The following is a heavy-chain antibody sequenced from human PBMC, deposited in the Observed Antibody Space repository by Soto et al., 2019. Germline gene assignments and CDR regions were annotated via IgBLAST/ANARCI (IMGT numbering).Heavy chain of an antibody. V-gene: IGHV1-69*13. CDR3: ARSVGVTTLSYLDY. CDR2: IIPMFGTA. D-gene: IGHD1-26*01. Sequence: SVKVSCNAAGGTFSSYGISWVRQAPGQGLEWMGGIIPMFGTATHTQNFQGRLTITADESTSTAYMELSSLRSEDTAVYFCARSVGVTTLSYLDYWGQGTLVTVSS. CDR1: GGTFSSYG. J-gene: IGHJ4*02.